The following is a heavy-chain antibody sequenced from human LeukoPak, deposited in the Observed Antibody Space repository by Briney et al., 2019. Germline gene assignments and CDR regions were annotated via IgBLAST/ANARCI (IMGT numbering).Heavy chain of an antibody. D-gene: IGHD3-22*01. J-gene: IGHJ4*02. Sequence: GGSLRLSCAASGFTFSSYAMSWVRQAPGKGLEWVSFISPRGDRTSNADSVEGRFTISRDNTRNTLYLQMNSLRDEDTGVYYCAIMHGYYDGSGFWVQWGQGTLVTVSS. CDR2: ISPRGDRT. CDR3: AIMHGYYDGSGFWVQ. V-gene: IGHV3-23*01. CDR1: GFTFSSYA.